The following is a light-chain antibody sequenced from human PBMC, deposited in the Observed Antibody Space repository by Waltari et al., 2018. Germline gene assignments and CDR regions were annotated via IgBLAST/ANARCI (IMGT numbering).Light chain of an antibody. V-gene: IGLV2-14*03. CDR2: DFS. CDR1: SSDVGTYNY. Sequence: QSALTQPASVSGSPGQSITISCSGTSSDVGTYNYVSWYQQHPGKAPRLMSFDFSHRPSGVANRFSGSKSGNTASLTISGLQAEDEAEYHCSSYTSSNTLIFGGGTKLTVL. CDR3: SSYTSSNTLI. J-gene: IGLJ2*01.